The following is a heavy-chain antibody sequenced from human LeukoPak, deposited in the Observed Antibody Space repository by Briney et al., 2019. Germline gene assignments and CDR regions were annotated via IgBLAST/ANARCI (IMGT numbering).Heavy chain of an antibody. CDR2: LIPNFGTP. Sequence: SVKVSCKASGGTFSTYAINWVRQAPGQGLEWVGGLIPNFGTPNYVRKFQGRVTITADESTSTAYMELSSLRSDDTAVYYCARLGNCRETSCYSDYYYMDVWGKGTTIIVSS. J-gene: IGHJ6*03. CDR1: GGTFSTYA. V-gene: IGHV1-69*01. CDR3: ARLGNCRETSCYSDYYYMDV. D-gene: IGHD2-2*02.